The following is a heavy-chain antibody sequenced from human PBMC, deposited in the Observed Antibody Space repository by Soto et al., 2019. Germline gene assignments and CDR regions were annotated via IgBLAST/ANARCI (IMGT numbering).Heavy chain of an antibody. Sequence: QVQLVQSGAEVKKPGSSVKVSCKASGGTFSSYAISWVRQAPGQGLEWMGGIIPIFGTANYAQKFQGRVTMTADEPTSTAYMELSSLRAEDTAVYYCARVAVAGLYYYYYYGMDVWGQGTTVTVSS. CDR3: ARVAVAGLYYYYYYGMDV. CDR1: GGTFSSYA. V-gene: IGHV1-69*01. CDR2: IIPIFGTA. D-gene: IGHD6-19*01. J-gene: IGHJ6*01.